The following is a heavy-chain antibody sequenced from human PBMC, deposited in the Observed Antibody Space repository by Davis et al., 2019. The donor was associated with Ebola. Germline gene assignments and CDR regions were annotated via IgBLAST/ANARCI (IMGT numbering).Heavy chain of an antibody. CDR2: INPNSGGT. J-gene: IGHJ6*03. D-gene: IGHD6-6*01. Sequence: ASVKVSCKASGYTFTSYYMHWVRQAPGQGLEWMGWINPNSGGTNYAQKFQGRVTMTRDTSISTAYMELSRLRSDDTAVYYCARNGDSSYYYYYYMDVWGKGTTVTVSS. V-gene: IGHV1-2*02. CDR1: GYTFTSYY. CDR3: ARNGDSSYYYYYYMDV.